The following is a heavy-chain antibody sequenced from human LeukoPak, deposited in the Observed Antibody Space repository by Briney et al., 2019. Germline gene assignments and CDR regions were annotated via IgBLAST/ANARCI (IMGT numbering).Heavy chain of an antibody. CDR2: INHSGST. V-gene: IGHV4-34*01. J-gene: IGHJ4*02. CDR1: GGSFCGYY. Sequence: SETLSLTCAVYGGSFCGYYWTWLRQPPGKGPEWIGEINHSGSTNYNPSLKRRVFMSVDTAKNQFSLKLNSVSAADTAMYYCARGGYFDSSGYPNPLDYWGQGTLVTVSS. D-gene: IGHD3-22*01. CDR3: ARGGYFDSSGYPNPLDY.